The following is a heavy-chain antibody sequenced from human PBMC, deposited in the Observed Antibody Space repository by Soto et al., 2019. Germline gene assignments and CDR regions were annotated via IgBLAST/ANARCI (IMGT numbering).Heavy chain of an antibody. V-gene: IGHV3-23*01. D-gene: IGHD3-3*01. CDR1: GFTLSSYA. J-gene: IGHJ3*02. CDR3: ARGHTLFGVGVYAFDI. Sequence: EVQMLESGGGLVQPGGSLRLSCAASGFTLSSYALSWVRQAPGKGLEWVSGISGSGDFTFDADSVRGRFTISRDNSMNTLYLQMNSLRVEDTAVYYCARGHTLFGVGVYAFDIWGQGTMATVSS. CDR2: ISGSGDFT.